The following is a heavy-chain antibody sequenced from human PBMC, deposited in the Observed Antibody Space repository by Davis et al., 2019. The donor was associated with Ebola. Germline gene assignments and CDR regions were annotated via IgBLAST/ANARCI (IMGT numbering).Heavy chain of an antibody. D-gene: IGHD1-26*01. CDR2: ISSSGKTI. CDR1: GFTFSDYY. CDR3: ARGAWELRSGYAFDI. V-gene: IGHV3-11*04. J-gene: IGHJ3*02. Sequence: PGGSLRLSCAASGFTFSDYYMTWIRQAPGKGLEWLSYISSSGKTIFYADSVKGRFTIARDNAKKIVHRQMSRLRVEDTAVYYCARGAWELRSGYAFDIWGQGTMVTVSS.